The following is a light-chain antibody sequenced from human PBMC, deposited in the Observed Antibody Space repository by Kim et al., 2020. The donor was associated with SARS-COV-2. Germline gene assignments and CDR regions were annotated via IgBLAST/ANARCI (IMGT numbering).Light chain of an antibody. CDR3: SSYTSSSTSR. Sequence: GHALTSSCTGTSSDVGGYNYVSWYQQHPGKAPKLMIYDVSNRPSGVSNRFSGSKSGNTASLTISGLQAEDEADYYCSSYTSSSTSRFGTGTKVPS. CDR1: SSDVGGYNY. V-gene: IGLV2-14*03. J-gene: IGLJ1*01. CDR2: DVS.